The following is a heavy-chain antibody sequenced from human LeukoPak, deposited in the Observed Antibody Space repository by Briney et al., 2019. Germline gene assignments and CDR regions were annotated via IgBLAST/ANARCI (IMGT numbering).Heavy chain of an antibody. CDR1: GGSISSYY. V-gene: IGHV4-59*01. D-gene: IGHD3-10*01. CDR3: ARDLYYGSGPFDP. CDR2: IYYTGST. J-gene: IGHJ5*02. Sequence: SETLSLTCTVSGGSISSYYWSWIRQPPGKGLEWIGYIYYTGSTNYNPSLMSRVTISVDTSKNQFSLKLSSVTAGDTAVYYCARDLYYGSGPFDPWGQGTLVTVSS.